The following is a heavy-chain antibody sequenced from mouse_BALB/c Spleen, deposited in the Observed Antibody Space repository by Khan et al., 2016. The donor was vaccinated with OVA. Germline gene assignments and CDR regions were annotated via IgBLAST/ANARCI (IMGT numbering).Heavy chain of an antibody. J-gene: IGHJ3*01. CDR3: TRRNWDVAWFAY. D-gene: IGHD4-1*01. V-gene: IGHV1-5*01. CDR2: IYPGNTDT. CDR1: GYTITSYW. Sequence: EVQLQQSGPVLARPGASVKMSCKASGYTITSYWMHWVKQRPGQGLEWIGDIYPGNTDTTYNQKFKGKAKLTAVTSTSTAYMELSSLTNEDSAVYYCTRRNWDVAWFAYWGQGTLVTVSA.